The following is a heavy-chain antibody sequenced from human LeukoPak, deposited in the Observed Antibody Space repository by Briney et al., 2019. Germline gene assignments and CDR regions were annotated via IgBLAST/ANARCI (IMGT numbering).Heavy chain of an antibody. CDR1: GGSISSYY. V-gene: IGHV4-59*01. J-gene: IGHJ5*02. CDR2: IYYSGST. CDR3: ARDLLRGSYFGWFDP. D-gene: IGHD1-26*01. Sequence: SETLSLTCTVSGGSISSYYWSWIRQPPGKGREWIGYIYYSGSTNYNPSLKSRVTISVDTSKNQFSLKLSSVTAADTAVYYCARDLLRGSYFGWFDPWGQGTLVTVSS.